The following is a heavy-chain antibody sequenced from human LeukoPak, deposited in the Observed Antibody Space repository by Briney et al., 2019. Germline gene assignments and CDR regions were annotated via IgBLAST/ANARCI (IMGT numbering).Heavy chain of an antibody. Sequence: ASVKVSCKASGYTFTSYDLNWVRQATGQGLEWMGWMNPNSGNTGYAQKFQGRVTMTRNTSISTAYMELSSLRSEDTAVYYCARSKRYYDFWSGQEYYFDYWGQGTLVTVSS. V-gene: IGHV1-8*01. CDR3: ARSKRYYDFWSGQEYYFDY. D-gene: IGHD3-3*01. CDR1: GYTFTSYD. CDR2: MNPNSGNT. J-gene: IGHJ4*02.